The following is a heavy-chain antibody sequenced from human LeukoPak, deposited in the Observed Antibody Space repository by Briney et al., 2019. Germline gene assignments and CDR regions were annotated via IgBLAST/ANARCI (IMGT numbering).Heavy chain of an antibody. Sequence: PSETLSLTCADYGGSFSGYCWIWIRQPPGKGLEWIGEINHIGRTNYNPSLKSRITMSVGKSKNQFSLKLTSMTAADTAIYYCVRGNWNYGSRSWGQGTLVTVSS. CDR1: GGSFSGYC. D-gene: IGHD1-7*01. V-gene: IGHV4-34*01. J-gene: IGHJ4*02. CDR2: INHIGRT. CDR3: VRGNWNYGSRS.